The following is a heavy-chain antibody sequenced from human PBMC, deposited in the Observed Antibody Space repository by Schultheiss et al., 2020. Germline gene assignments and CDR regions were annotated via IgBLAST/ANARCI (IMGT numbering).Heavy chain of an antibody. CDR1: GGSISSSNW. J-gene: IGHJ5*02. CDR2: IYHSGST. Sequence: SETLSLTCAVSGGSISSSNWWSWVRQPPGKGLEWIGEIYHSGSTYYNPSLKSRVTISVDRSKNQFSLKLSSVTAADTAVYYCVSGPGGGWYTSWFDPWGQGTLVTVSS. D-gene: IGHD6-19*01. CDR3: VSGPGGGWYTSWFDP. V-gene: IGHV4-4*02.